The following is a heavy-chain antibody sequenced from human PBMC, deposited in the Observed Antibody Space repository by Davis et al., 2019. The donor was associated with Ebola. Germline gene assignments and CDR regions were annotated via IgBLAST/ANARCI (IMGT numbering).Heavy chain of an antibody. V-gene: IGHV3-30*18. Sequence: PGGSLRLSCAASGFRFSNHGMHWVRQAPGKGLEWVAVISDDGSKTYYADSVKGRFIISRDNSKNTLYLQLNSLRAEDTAVYYCAKDVLGSGWYRRPADYWGQGTLVTVSS. CDR3: AKDVLGSGWYRRPADY. CDR2: ISDDGSKT. CDR1: GFRFSNHG. D-gene: IGHD6-19*01. J-gene: IGHJ4*02.